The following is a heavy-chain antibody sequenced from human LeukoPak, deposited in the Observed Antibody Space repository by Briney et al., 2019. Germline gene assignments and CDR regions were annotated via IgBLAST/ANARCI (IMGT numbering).Heavy chain of an antibody. CDR1: GGSISGHY. Sequence: PSETLSLTCTVSGGSISGHYWDWIRQPAGKGLEWIGRMYSSGSTSYNPSLTSRVTMSVDTSENQFSLNLNSVTAADTAFYYCARGRAYYDSSGFFNYWGQGILVTVSS. V-gene: IGHV4-4*07. CDR2: MYSSGST. CDR3: ARGRAYYDSSGFFNY. D-gene: IGHD3-22*01. J-gene: IGHJ4*02.